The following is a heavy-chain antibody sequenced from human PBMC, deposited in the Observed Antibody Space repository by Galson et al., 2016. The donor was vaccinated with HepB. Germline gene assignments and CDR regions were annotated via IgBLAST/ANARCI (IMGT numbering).Heavy chain of an antibody. CDR3: ARVFKGARGHMYGYLPVLSRHVDY. J-gene: IGHJ4*02. Sequence: SLRLSCATSGFTFSNYALHWVRQAPGKGLEWVAVISFDGTNEYYADSAKGRFTLSRDNSKKTLYLYMSSLRVDDTGVYYCARVFKGARGHMYGYLPVLSRHVDYWGQGTLVTVSS. CDR2: ISFDGTNE. CDR1: GFTFSNYA. D-gene: IGHD5-18*01. V-gene: IGHV3-30*04.